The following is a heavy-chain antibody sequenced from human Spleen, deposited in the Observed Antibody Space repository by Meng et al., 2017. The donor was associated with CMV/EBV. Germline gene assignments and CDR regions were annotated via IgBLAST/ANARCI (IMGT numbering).Heavy chain of an antibody. CDR1: GFSFSDAW. CDR3: TGGTGKTDFDY. V-gene: IGHV3-15*01. J-gene: IGHJ4*02. CDR2: IKSKTDGGTI. Sequence: GESLKISCTASGFSFSDAWMSWVRQTPGKGLEWVGLIKSKTDGGTIDYASPVKGRLAFSRDDSINTLYLQMNSLKTEDSAVYYCTGGTGKTDFDYWGQGTLVTVSS. D-gene: IGHD1-1*01.